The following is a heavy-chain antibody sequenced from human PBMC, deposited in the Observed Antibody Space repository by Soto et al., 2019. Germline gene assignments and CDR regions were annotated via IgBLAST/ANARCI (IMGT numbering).Heavy chain of an antibody. CDR1: GYTFTSYD. V-gene: IGHV1-8*01. CDR2: VNPNSGNT. Sequence: GASVKVSCKASGYTFTSYDINWVRQATGQGLEWMGWVNPNSGNTGYAQKFQGRVTMTRNTSISTAYMELSSLRSEDTAVYYCARGRRDGYKTDFDYWGQGTLVTVSS. J-gene: IGHJ4*02. CDR3: ARGRRDGYKTDFDY. D-gene: IGHD5-12*01.